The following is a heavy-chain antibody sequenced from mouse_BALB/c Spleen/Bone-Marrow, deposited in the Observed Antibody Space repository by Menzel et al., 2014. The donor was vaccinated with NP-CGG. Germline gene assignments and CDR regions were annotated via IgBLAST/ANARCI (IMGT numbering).Heavy chain of an antibody. D-gene: IGHD4-1*01. Sequence: EVQLVESGGGLVQPGGSRKLSCAASGFTFSSFGMHWVRQAPEKGLEWVAYISSGSTVIFYADAVKGRFTISRDNPKNTLFLQMTSLRSEDTAMYYCARGGNWDDFDVWGAGTTVTVSS. CDR2: ISSGSTVI. V-gene: IGHV5-17*02. CDR1: GFTFSSFG. J-gene: IGHJ1*01. CDR3: ARGGNWDDFDV.